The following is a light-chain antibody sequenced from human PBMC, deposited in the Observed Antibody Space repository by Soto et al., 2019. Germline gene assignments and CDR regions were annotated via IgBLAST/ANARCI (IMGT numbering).Light chain of an antibody. CDR3: CSYAGSSTRWV. CDR1: SSDVGSYNL. J-gene: IGLJ3*02. Sequence: QSALTQPASVSGSPGQSITISCTGTSSDVGSYNLVSWYQQHPGKAPKLMIYEVSKRPSGVSNRFSGSESGNTASLTISGLQAEDEADYYCCSYAGSSTRWVFGGGTKVTVL. CDR2: EVS. V-gene: IGLV2-23*02.